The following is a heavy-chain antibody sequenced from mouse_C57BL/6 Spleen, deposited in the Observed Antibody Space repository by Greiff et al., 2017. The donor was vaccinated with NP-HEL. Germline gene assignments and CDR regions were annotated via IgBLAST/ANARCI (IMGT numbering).Heavy chain of an antibody. CDR1: GYTFTDYY. J-gene: IGHJ2*01. Sequence: VQLQQSGPELVKPGASVKISCKASGYTFTDYYMNWVKQSHGKSLEWTGDINPNNGGTSYNQKFKGKATLTVDKSSSTAYMELRSLTSEDSAVYYCARGRRRTDYWGQGTTLTVSS. CDR3: ARGRRRTDY. CDR2: INPNNGGT. V-gene: IGHV1-26*01.